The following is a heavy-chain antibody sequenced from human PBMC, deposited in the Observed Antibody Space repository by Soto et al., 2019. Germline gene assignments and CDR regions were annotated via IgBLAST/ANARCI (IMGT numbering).Heavy chain of an antibody. CDR3: EREMSLSGGAYFDY. J-gene: IGHJ4*02. CDR1: GFTFNTYN. V-gene: IGHV3-48*02. CDR2: ISSSSYTI. Sequence: EVQLVESGGGLVQPGGSLRLSCTASGFTFNTYNMNWVRQAPGKGLEWVSYISSSSYTISYADSIKGRFTISRDNAKKSLYLQMNSLRDEDTAVYYCEREMSLSGGAYFDYWGQGTLISVSS. D-gene: IGHD3-16*01.